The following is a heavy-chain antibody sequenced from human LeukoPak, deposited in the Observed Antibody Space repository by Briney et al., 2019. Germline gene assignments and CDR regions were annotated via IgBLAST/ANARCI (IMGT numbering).Heavy chain of an antibody. CDR1: GFTFSSYA. V-gene: IGHV3-23*01. J-gene: IGHJ5*02. D-gene: IGHD2-2*01. Sequence: PGGSLRLSCAASGFTFSSYAMSWVRQAPGKGLEWVSAISGSGGSAYYADSVKGRFTISRDNSKNTLYLQMNSLRAEDTPVYYCAKEAVVVPAAIAPYNWFDPWGQGTLVTVSS. CDR3: AKEAVVVPAAIAPYNWFDP. CDR2: ISGSGGSA.